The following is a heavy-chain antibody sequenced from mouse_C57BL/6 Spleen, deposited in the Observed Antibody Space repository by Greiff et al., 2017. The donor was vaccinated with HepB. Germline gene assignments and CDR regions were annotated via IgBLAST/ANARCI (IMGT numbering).Heavy chain of an antibody. Sequence: DVKLQESGPGLVKPSQSLSLTCSVTGYSITSGYYWNWIRQFPGNKLEWMGYISYDGSNNYNPSLKNRISITRDTSKNQFFLKLNSVTTEDTATYYCARAPVYYAMDYWGQGTSVTVSS. CDR2: ISYDGSN. J-gene: IGHJ4*01. V-gene: IGHV3-6*01. CDR3: ARAPVYYAMDY. CDR1: GYSITSGYY.